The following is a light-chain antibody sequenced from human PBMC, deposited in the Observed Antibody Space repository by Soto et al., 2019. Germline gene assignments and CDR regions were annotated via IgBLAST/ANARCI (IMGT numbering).Light chain of an antibody. CDR2: YIS. CDR1: RSASDF. Sequence: EIVMTQSSATLFVSTGETAALSCRASRSASDFLAWHQQKPGPAPRLIIYYISTGATGTPGRFSGSGWGTEFTITTNSLQYEDSAVYYCQQHNQWPITFGQGTRLENK. CDR3: QQHNQWPIT. J-gene: IGKJ5*01. V-gene: IGKV3D-15*01.